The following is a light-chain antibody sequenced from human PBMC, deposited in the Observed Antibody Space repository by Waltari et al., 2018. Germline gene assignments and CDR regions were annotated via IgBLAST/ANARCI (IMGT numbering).Light chain of an antibody. Sequence: SALTQPASVSASPGQSIPISCTGSSSDIGSYELVAWYQQHPGKAPHLLIYEVDKRPSGVSYRFSGSKSGNAASLTVSGLQPEDEGHYFCSSYTYGGPWVFGGGTLLTVL. V-gene: IGLV2-23*02. J-gene: IGLJ2*01. CDR1: SSDIGSYEL. CDR2: EVD. CDR3: SSYTYGGPWV.